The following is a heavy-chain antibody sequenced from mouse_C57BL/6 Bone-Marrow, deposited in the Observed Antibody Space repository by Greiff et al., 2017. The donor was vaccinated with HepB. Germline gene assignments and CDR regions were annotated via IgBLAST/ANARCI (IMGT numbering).Heavy chain of an antibody. D-gene: IGHD1-1*01. CDR3: ARKSITTVVEDYYAMDY. Sequence: QVQLQQSGAELARPGASVKLSCKASGYTFTSYGISWVKQRTGQGLEWIGEIYPRSGNTYYNEKFKGKATLTADKSSSTAYIELRSLTSEDSAVYFCARKSITTVVEDYYAMDYWGQGTSVTVSS. CDR2: IYPRSGNT. J-gene: IGHJ4*01. CDR1: GYTFTSYG. V-gene: IGHV1-81*01.